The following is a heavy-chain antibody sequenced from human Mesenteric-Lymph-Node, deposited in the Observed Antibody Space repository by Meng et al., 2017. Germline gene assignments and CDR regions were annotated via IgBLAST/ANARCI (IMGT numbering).Heavy chain of an antibody. CDR3: ARGEYSSSWYAEYFQH. CDR2: IPHRGSS. CDR1: GGSISSGDYY. V-gene: IGHV4-30-4*01. D-gene: IGHD6-13*01. J-gene: IGHJ1*01. Sequence: HLHESAPGLVKPSQTPSLTCTVSGGSISSGDYYWSWIRQPPGKGLEWIGEIPHRGSSAYNPSLKSRVSMSIDKSTNQFSLKLTSVTAADTAVYYCARGEYSSSWYAEYFQHWGQGTLVTVSS.